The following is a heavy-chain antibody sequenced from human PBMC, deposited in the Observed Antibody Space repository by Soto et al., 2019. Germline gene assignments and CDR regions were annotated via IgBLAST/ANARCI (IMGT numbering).Heavy chain of an antibody. V-gene: IGHV4-31*03. CDR1: GGSISSGGYY. Sequence: QVQLQESGPGLVKPSQTLSLTCTVSGGSISSGGYYWNWIRQHPGKVPEWIGYTYCSGSTYYNPSLTRRVTSSVDTSKNLFSPKLTSVPAAGTAVYYCAKERRGGTRDCISGIRRDAFDIWGQGTKVTVSA. D-gene: IGHD3-10*01. J-gene: IGHJ3*02. CDR2: TYCSGST. CDR3: AKERRGGTRDCISGIRRDAFDI.